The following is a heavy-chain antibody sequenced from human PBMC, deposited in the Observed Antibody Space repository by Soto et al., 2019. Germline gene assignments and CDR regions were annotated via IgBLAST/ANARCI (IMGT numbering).Heavy chain of an antibody. Sequence: QVQLVQSGAEVKKPGSSVKVSCKVSGGTFSNYDIDWVRLAPGHGLEWMGGIVPIFGTTYYTQKCQGRATIIADDSTTTAYLEMSSLRSEDTAIYYCARVEAVAGLYNYHGLDVWGQGTAVTVSS. CDR1: GGTFSNYD. CDR2: IVPIFGTT. D-gene: IGHD6-19*01. V-gene: IGHV1-69*12. J-gene: IGHJ6*02. CDR3: ARVEAVAGLYNYHGLDV.